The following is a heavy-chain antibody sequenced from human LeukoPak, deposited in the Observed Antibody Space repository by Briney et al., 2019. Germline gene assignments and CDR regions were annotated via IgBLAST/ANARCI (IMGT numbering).Heavy chain of an antibody. Sequence: PSETLSLTCTVSGGSISSYYWSWIRQPPGKGLEWIGYIYYSGTTNYNPSLKSRVTISVDTSKNQFSLKLSSVTAADTAVYYCARQGGCSSTSCYSQMDYWGQGTLVTVSS. V-gene: IGHV4-59*01. J-gene: IGHJ4*02. CDR2: IYYSGTT. CDR1: GGSISSYY. D-gene: IGHD2-2*02. CDR3: ARQGGCSSTSCYSQMDY.